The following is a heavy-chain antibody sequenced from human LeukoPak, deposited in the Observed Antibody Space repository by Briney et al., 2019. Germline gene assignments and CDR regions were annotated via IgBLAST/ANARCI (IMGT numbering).Heavy chain of an antibody. CDR3: AKDIRAVAGASSAFDI. CDR2: ICWNSGSI. V-gene: IGHV3-9*03. CDR1: GFTFDDYA. Sequence: GRSLRLSCAASGFTFDDYAMHRVRQAPGKGLEWVSGICWNSGSIGYADSVKGRFTISRDNAKNSLYLQMNSLRAGDMALYYCAKDIRAVAGASSAFDIWGQGTMVTDSS. J-gene: IGHJ3*02. D-gene: IGHD6-19*01.